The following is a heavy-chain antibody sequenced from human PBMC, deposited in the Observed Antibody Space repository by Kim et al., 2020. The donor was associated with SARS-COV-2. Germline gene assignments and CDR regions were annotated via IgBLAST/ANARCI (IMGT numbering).Heavy chain of an antibody. Sequence: SVKVSCKASGGSFSTYGISWVRQAPGQGLEWMGGIIPLIGTTNYAQKFEGRVTITADESTSTVYMELSSLTSEDRAVYFCAKGPIKVIQTAYHFDSWGQ. J-gene: IGHJ4*02. V-gene: IGHV1-69*13. CDR1: GGSFSTYG. D-gene: IGHD2-21*01. CDR3: AKGPIKVIQTAYHFDS. CDR2: IIPLIGTT.